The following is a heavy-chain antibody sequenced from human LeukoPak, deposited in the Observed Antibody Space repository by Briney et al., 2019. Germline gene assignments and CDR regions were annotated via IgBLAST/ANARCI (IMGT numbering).Heavy chain of an antibody. D-gene: IGHD2-15*01. CDR3: ARRPSRYCSGGSCYGGTFDY. J-gene: IGHJ4*02. CDR1: GGSISSSSYY. V-gene: IGHV4-39*01. CDR2: IYYSGST. Sequence: SETLSLTCTVSGGSISSSSYYWGWIRQPPGEGLEWIGSIYYSGSTYYNPSLKSRVTISVDTSKNQFSLKLSSVTAADTAVYYCARRPSRYCSGGSCYGGTFDYWGQGTLVTVSS.